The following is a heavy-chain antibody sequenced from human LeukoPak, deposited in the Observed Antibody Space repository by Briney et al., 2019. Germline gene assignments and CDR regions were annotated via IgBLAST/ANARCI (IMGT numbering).Heavy chain of an antibody. J-gene: IGHJ3*02. CDR1: GFTFSRYW. CDR3: ARKQTCSSNSCRGLEAFDI. V-gene: IGHV3-74*01. D-gene: IGHD2-2*01. Sequence: LGGSLRLSCAASGFTFSRYWMHWVRQAPGKGLVWVSRINSDGSSTTYADSVKGRFTISRDNAKNTLYLQMNSLRAEDTAVYYCARKQTCSSNSCRGLEAFDIWGQGTMVTVSS. CDR2: INSDGSST.